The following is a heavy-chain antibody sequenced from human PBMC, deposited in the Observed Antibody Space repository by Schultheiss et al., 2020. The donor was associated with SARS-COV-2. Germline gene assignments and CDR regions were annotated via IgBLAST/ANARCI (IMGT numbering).Heavy chain of an antibody. J-gene: IGHJ2*01. CDR3: ARGRSYDFWSGSGAPHWYFDL. CDR2: IYYSGST. Sequence: SETLSLTCTVSGGSISSYYWSWIRQPPGKGLEWIGYIYYSGSTNYNPSLKSRVTISVDTSKNQFSLKLSSVTAADTAVYYCARGRSYDFWSGSGAPHWYFDLWGRGTLVTVSS. CDR1: GGSISSYY. D-gene: IGHD3-3*01. V-gene: IGHV4-59*08.